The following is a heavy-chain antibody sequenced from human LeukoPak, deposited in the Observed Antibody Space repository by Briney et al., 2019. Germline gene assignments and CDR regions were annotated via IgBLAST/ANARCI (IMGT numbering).Heavy chain of an antibody. CDR2: ISGSGGST. Sequence: PGGSLRLSCAASGFTFSSYAMSWVRQAPGKGLEWVSAISGSGGSTYYADSVKGRFTISRDNSKNTLYLQMNSPRAEDTAVYYCAKELGYCSGGSCYSPGYYFDYWGQGTLVTVSS. V-gene: IGHV3-23*01. J-gene: IGHJ4*02. CDR3: AKELGYCSGGSCYSPGYYFDY. CDR1: GFTFSSYA. D-gene: IGHD2-15*01.